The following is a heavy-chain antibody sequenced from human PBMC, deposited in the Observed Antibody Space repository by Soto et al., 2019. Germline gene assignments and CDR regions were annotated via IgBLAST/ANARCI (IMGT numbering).Heavy chain of an antibody. CDR1: GFTFTSSA. D-gene: IGHD3-9*01. Sequence: QMQLVQSGPEVKKPGTSVKVSCKASGFTFTSSAMQWVRQARGQRLEWIGWIVVGSGNTNYAQKFQERVTITRDMSTSSAYMDLSRVICEDTALYYCAADFLYDIMPGRDSYYYGMDVWGQGTTVTVSS. CDR3: AADFLYDIMPGRDSYYYGMDV. J-gene: IGHJ6*02. V-gene: IGHV1-58*02. CDR2: IVVGSGNT.